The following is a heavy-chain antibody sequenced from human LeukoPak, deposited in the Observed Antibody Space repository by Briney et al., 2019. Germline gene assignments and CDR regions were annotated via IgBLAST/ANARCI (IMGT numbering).Heavy chain of an antibody. CDR1: GFTVSTSV. V-gene: IGHV3-30*18. J-gene: IGHJ3*01. D-gene: IGHD3-16*01. CDR3: VKGKDLYGALDV. CDR2: ISFDGSTK. Sequence: GTSLRLSCAASGFTVSTSVVHWVRQAPGKGLDWAALISFDGSTKYYADSVKGRFTISRDNSKNTVFLQMDSLRVEDTALYYCVKGKDLYGALDVWGQGTMVTVSS.